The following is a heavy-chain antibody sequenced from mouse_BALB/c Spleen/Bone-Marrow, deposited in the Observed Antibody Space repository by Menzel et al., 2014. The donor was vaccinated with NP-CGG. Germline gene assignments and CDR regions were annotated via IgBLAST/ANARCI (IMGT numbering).Heavy chain of an antibody. Sequence: LQQSGSELVRPGPSVKLSCKASGYTFTTYWFHWVMQRHGQGLEWIGNIYPGSGNTNYGEKFKTKGTLTVDTSSSTAYMHLSSLTSEDSAVYYCTRWNGHYEGFAYWGQGTLVTVSA. CDR1: GYTFTTYW. D-gene: IGHD2-1*01. CDR3: TRWNGHYEGFAY. V-gene: IGHV1S22*01. J-gene: IGHJ3*01. CDR2: IYPGSGNT.